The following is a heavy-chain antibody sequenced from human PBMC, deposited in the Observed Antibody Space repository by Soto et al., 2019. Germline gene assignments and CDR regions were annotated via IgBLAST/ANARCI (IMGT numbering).Heavy chain of an antibody. CDR1: GDSVSSNSAA. CDR3: ARVGSSTYYDKNYYYMDV. D-gene: IGHD3-9*01. Sequence: PSQTLSLTCAISGDSVSSNSAAWNWIRQSPSRGLKWLGRTYYRSKWYNDYAVSVKSRITINPDTSKNQFSLQLNSVTPEDTAVYYCARVGSSTYYDKNYYYMDVWGKGTTVTVSS. J-gene: IGHJ6*03. CDR2: TYYRSKWYN. V-gene: IGHV6-1*01.